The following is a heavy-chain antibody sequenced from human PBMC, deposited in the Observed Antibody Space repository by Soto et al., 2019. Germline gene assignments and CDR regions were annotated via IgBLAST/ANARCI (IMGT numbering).Heavy chain of an antibody. CDR2: INPNGGVT. CDR1: GDTFNDYY. Sequence: QVQLVQSGAEVKKPGASVTVSCRSSGDTFNDYYIHWVRQAPGQGLEWMGWINPNGGVTKYAQKFQGWVTMTRDTSIRTVYMQLSRLRSDGTAVYYWARESGGATATLDYYYFYMDVWDTGTTVTVSS. J-gene: IGHJ6*03. D-gene: IGHD5-12*01. CDR3: ARESGGATATLDYYYFYMDV. V-gene: IGHV1-2*04.